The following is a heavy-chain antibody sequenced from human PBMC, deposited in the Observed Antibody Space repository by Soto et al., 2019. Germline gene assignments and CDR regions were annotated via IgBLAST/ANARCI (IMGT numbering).Heavy chain of an antibody. V-gene: IGHV4-31*03. D-gene: IGHD2-15*01. J-gene: IGHJ4*02. CDR1: GGSISSCGYY. Sequence: PSETLSLTCTVSGGSISSCGYYWRWIRQHPGKGLEWIGYIYYSGSTYYNPSLKSRATISVDTSKNQFSLKLSSVTAADTAVYYCARGSGDFDYWGQGTLVTVSS. CDR2: IYYSGST. CDR3: ARGSGDFDY.